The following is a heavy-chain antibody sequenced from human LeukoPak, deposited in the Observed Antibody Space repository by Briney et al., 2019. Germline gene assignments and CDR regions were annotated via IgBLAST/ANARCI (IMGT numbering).Heavy chain of an antibody. D-gene: IGHD2-2*01. CDR1: GGTFSSYV. CDR2: IIPIFGTA. V-gene: IGHV1-69*13. J-gene: IGHJ4*02. Sequence: ASVKVSCKASGGTFSSYVISWVRQAPGQGLEWMGGIIPIFGTANYAQKFQGRVTITADESTSTAYMELSSLRSEDTAVYYCARESGYCSSTSCFPFDYWGQGTLVTVSS. CDR3: ARESGYCSSTSCFPFDY.